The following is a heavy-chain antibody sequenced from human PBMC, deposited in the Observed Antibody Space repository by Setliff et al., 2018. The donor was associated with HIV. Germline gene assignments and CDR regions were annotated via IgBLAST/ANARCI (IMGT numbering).Heavy chain of an antibody. CDR3: AKPYYDISGYYFYYFDY. D-gene: IGHD3-22*01. J-gene: IGHJ4*02. V-gene: IGHV4-39*01. CDR2: IFYSGST. Sequence: SETLSLTCTVSSGSISSSNHYWGWIRQPPGKGLEWIGSIFYSGSTDYNPSLKSRVTLSVDTSKNQFSLKLSSVTAADTAFYYCAKPYYDISGYYFYYFDYWGQGTLVTVSS. CDR1: SGSISSSNHY.